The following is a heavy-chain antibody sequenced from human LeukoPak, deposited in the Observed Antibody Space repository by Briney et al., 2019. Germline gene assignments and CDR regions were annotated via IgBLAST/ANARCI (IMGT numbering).Heavy chain of an antibody. CDR2: ISGSVGST. Sequence: GGSLRHSSSASGFTSNSNPMSWVRQAPGEGGEWVSAISGSVGSTYYADSVKGRFTISRDNSKNTLYLQMNSLRAEDTAVYYCAKQGSTKTTVTTGGGWFDPWGQGTLVTVSS. D-gene: IGHD4-17*01. CDR1: GFTSNSNP. J-gene: IGHJ5*02. CDR3: AKQGSTKTTVTTGGGWFDP. V-gene: IGHV3-23*01.